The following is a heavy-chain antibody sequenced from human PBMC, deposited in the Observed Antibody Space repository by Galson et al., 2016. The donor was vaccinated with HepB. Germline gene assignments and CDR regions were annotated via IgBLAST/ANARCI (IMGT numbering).Heavy chain of an antibody. J-gene: IGHJ4*02. CDR1: GFTFSTYG. D-gene: IGHD6-13*01. V-gene: IGHV3-33*01. CDR3: ARGAGYLDY. CDR2: IWADGSEK. Sequence: LRLSCAASGFTFSTYGMHWVRQAPGKGLDWVAVIWADGSEKYYADSVQGRFTLSRDSSKNTLYLQMNSLRAEDTAVYYCARGAGYLDYWGQGTQVTVSS.